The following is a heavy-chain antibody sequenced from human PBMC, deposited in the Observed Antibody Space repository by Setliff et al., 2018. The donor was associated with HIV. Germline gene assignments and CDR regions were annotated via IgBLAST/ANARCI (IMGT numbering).Heavy chain of an antibody. CDR1: GYTFTNFG. D-gene: IGHD1-1*01. V-gene: IGHV1-18*01. CDR2: ISPYNGNT. CDR3: ARGQLDRHLRSDVPFDI. Sequence: ASVKVSCKASGYTFTNFGITWVRQAPGQGLEWMGWISPYNGNTNYAPELHGRVTMTTDTSTNTVYMELKSLRSDDTAVYFCARGQLDRHLRSDVPFDIWGQGTMVTVSS. J-gene: IGHJ3*02.